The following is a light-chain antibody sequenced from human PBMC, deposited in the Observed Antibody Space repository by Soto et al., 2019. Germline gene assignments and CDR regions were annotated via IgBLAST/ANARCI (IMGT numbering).Light chain of an antibody. J-gene: IGKJ5*01. V-gene: IGKV1-9*01. CDR2: AAS. Sequence: DIQLTQSPSFLSASVGDRVTITCRASQGISSYLAWYQQKPGKAPKLLTYAASTLQSGVPSRFSGSGSGTEFTLTISSLLPEDFATYYCQQLNSYPITFGQGTRLAIK. CDR1: QGISSY. CDR3: QQLNSYPIT.